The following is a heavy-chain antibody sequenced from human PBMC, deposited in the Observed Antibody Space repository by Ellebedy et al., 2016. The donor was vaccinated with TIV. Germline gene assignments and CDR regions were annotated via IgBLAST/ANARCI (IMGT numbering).Heavy chain of an antibody. V-gene: IGHV4-61*01. J-gene: IGHJ5*02. CDR1: GGSVSSGFYY. CDR3: ARAGKDYYGLGGGDWFDP. CDR2: IYYSRST. D-gene: IGHD3-10*01. Sequence: MPSETLSLTCPVSGGSVSSGFYYWSWIRQPPGKGLEYIGYIYYSRSTNYNPSLKSRVTISVDTSTNQFSLKLSSVTTADTAVYYCARAGKDYYGLGGGDWFDPWGQGTLVIVSS.